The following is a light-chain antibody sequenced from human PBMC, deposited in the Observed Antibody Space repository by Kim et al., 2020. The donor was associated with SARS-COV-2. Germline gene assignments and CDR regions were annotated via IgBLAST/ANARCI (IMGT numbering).Light chain of an antibody. CDR3: QQYGISPQT. CDR1: QSVSTNY. V-gene: IGKV3-20*01. J-gene: IGKJ1*01. CDR2: DAS. Sequence: SPGETATPSCRASQSVSTNYLAWCQQRPGQAPRLLFYDASSTATVIPDRFSGSVAVTDFSLTSSRLWPEDFSVYYCQQYGISPQTFGQGTKVDIK.